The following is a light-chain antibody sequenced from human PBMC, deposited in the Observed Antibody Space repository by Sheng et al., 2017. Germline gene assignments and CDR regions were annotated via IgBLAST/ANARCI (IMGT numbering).Light chain of an antibody. V-gene: IGLV6-57*03. CDR3: QSYDNNNPWV. CDR1: SGNIASYY. Sequence: NFMLTQPHSVSESPGETVTISCTRSSGNIASYYVQWYRQRPGSAPTTVIYEDNQKPSGVPDRFSGSIDKSSNSASLTISGLRTEDEADYYCQSYDNNNPWVFGQRDQADRP. J-gene: IGLJ3*02. CDR2: EDN.